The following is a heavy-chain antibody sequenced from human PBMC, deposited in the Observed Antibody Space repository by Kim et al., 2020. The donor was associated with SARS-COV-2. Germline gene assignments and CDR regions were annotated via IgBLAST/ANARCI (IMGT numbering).Heavy chain of an antibody. Sequence: SETLSLTCTVSGGSISSYYWSWIRQPPGKGLEWIGYIYYSGSTYYNPSLKSRVTISVDTSKNQFSLKLSSVTAADTAVYYCARGTTSPGKAFDIWGQGTMVTVSS. CDR3: ARGTTSPGKAFDI. D-gene: IGHD4-17*01. J-gene: IGHJ3*02. V-gene: IGHV4-59*13. CDR1: GGSISSYY. CDR2: IYYSGST.